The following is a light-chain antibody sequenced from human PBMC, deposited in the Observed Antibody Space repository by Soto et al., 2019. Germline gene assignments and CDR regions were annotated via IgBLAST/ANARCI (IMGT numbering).Light chain of an antibody. CDR2: DVS. Sequence: QSALTQPASVSGSPAQSITISCTGTSSDVGGYNYVSWYQQHPGKAPKLMIYDVSNRPSGVSNRFSGSKSGNTASLTISGLQAEDEADYYCSSYTSSSTLGVVFGGGTKVTVL. CDR3: SSYTSSSTLGVV. V-gene: IGLV2-14*01. J-gene: IGLJ2*01. CDR1: SSDVGGYNY.